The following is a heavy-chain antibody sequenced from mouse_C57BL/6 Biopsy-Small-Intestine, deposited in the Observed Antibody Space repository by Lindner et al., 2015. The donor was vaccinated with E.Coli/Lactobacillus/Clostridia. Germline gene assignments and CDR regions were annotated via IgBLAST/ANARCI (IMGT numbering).Heavy chain of an antibody. CDR3: SSDNPRDPWGLGY. Sequence: SVKVSCKAFGYSTTDYYVHWVRQAPGQGREWMGWINPKSGDTKYAQQFWGRVTLTRDTSIATAYMELSSLRSDDTAMYYCSSDNPRDPWGLGYWGQGTLVTVSS. CDR1: GYSTTDYY. CDR2: INPKSGDT. J-gene: IGHJ4*01. V-gene: IGHV1-84*02. D-gene: IGHD3-3*01.